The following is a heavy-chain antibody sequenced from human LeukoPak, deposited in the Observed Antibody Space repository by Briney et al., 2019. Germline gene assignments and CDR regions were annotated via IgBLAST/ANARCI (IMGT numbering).Heavy chain of an antibody. D-gene: IGHD3-3*01. CDR1: GYTFTSYA. Sequence: ASVKVSCKASGYTFTSYAMNWVRQAPGQGLEWMGWINTNTGSPTYAQGFTGRFVFSLDTSVSTAYLQISSLKAEDTAVYYCADFWSGTSPGTTYGMDVWGQGTTVTVSS. V-gene: IGHV7-4-1*02. CDR2: INTNTGSP. J-gene: IGHJ6*02. CDR3: ADFWSGTSPGTTYGMDV.